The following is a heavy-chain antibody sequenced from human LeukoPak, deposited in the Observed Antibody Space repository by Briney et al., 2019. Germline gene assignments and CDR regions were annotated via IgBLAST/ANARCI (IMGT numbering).Heavy chain of an antibody. CDR1: GFTVSSNY. CDR3: ARVRTIVGSFDY. Sequence: GGSLRLSCAASGFTVSSNYMSWVRQAPGKGLEWVSVIYSGGSTYYADSVKGRFTISRDNSKNTLYLQMNSLRAEDTAVYYCARVRTIVGSFDYWGQGTLDTVSS. CDR2: IYSGGST. V-gene: IGHV3-66*02. D-gene: IGHD3-22*01. J-gene: IGHJ4*02.